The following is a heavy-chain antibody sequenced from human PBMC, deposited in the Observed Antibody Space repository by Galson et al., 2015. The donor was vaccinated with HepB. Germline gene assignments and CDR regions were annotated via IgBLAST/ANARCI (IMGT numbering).Heavy chain of an antibody. CDR3: VRPSWYSSSSRAFYFDY. V-gene: IGHV5-51*03. J-gene: IGHJ4*02. CDR1: GCSFTSYW. CDR2: IYPGDSDT. D-gene: IGHD6-6*01. Sequence: QSGAEVKKPGESLKISCKGSGCSFTSYWIGWVRQMPGKGLEWMGIIYPGDSDTRYSPSFQGQVTNSADKSISTAYLQWSSLKASDTAMYYCVRPSWYSSSSRAFYFDYWGQGTLVTVSS.